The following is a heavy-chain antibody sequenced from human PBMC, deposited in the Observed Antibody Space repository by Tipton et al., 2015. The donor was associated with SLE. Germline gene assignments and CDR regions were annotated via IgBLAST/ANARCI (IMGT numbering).Heavy chain of an antibody. Sequence: TLSLTCAVYGGSFNGYYWSWIRQPPGKGLEWIGEINHSGSTNYNPSLKSRVTISVDTSKNQFSLKLSSVTAADTAVYYCARDGVIAMGYYMDVWGKGTTVTVSS. CDR2: INHSGST. J-gene: IGHJ6*03. CDR3: ARDGVIAMGYYMDV. CDR1: GGSFNGYY. V-gene: IGHV4-34*01. D-gene: IGHD2-21*01.